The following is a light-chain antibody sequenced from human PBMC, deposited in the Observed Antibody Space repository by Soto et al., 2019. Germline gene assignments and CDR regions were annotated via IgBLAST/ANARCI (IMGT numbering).Light chain of an antibody. V-gene: IGKV1-5*03. CDR3: QQYNSFAWT. CDR2: KAS. Sequence: DIQMTQSPSTLSASVGDRVTITCRASQSIGRWLAWYQQKPGRAPNLLIYKASSLESGVPSRFSGSGSGTEFTLTISSLQPDDFAVYYCQQYNSFAWTFGQGTKVEIK. CDR1: QSIGRW. J-gene: IGKJ1*01.